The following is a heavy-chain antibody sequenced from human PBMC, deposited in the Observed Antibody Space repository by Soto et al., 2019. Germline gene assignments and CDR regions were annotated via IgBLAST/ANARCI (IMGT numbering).Heavy chain of an antibody. D-gene: IGHD3-10*01. V-gene: IGHV3-33*01. CDR3: ARMYGSGSYFPQ. CDR2: IWYDGSNK. J-gene: IGHJ4*02. Sequence: QVQLVESGGGVVQPGRSLRLSCAASGFIFSSYGMHWVRQAPGKGLEWVAVIWYDGSNKYYADSVKGRFTISRDNSKHTLYLQMNSLRAEDTAVYYCARMYGSGSYFPQWGQGTLVTVSS. CDR1: GFIFSSYG.